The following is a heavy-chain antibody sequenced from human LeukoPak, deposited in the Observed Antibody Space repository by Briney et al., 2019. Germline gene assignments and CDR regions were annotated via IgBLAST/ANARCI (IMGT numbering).Heavy chain of an antibody. V-gene: IGHV4-39*02. CDR2: IYYSGST. CDR1: GGSISSSSYY. Sequence: PSETLSLTCSVSGGSISSSSYYWGWIRQPPGKGLEWIGSIYYSGSTYYNWSLKSRVTISVDTSKNQFSLKLSFVTAADTAVYCCARDYDIGYAGYWGQGTLVTVSS. CDR3: ARDYDIGYAGY. D-gene: IGHD5-12*01. J-gene: IGHJ4*02.